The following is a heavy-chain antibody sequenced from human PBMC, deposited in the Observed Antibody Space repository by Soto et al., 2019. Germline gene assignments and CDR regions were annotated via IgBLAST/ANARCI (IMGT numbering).Heavy chain of an antibody. J-gene: IGHJ4*02. V-gene: IGHV3-30*18. CDR3: AKVQCGGECYYRADFDY. CDR2: ISYDGSDT. CDR1: GFHFSSHG. D-gene: IGHD2-21*01. Sequence: GGSLRLSCAASGFHFSSHGMHCVRQAPGKGLEWVAVISYDGSDTYYADSVKGRFTISRDDSKNTLYLQMNSLRAEDTAVYYCAKVQCGGECYYRADFDYWGQGT.